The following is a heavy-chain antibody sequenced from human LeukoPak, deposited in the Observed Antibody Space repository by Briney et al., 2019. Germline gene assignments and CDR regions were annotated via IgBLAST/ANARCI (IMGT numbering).Heavy chain of an antibody. V-gene: IGHV4-34*01. CDR1: GGAFSAYY. D-gene: IGHD5-18*01. CDR2: INHSGST. J-gene: IGHJ4*02. CDR3: ARAATKDTAMVLGPYYFDY. Sequence: PSETLSLTCGVSGGAFSAYYWSWIRQPPGKGLEWIGEINHSGSTNYNPSLKSRVTISVDTSKNQFSLKLSSVTAADTAVYYCARAATKDTAMVLGPYYFDYWGQGTVVTVSS.